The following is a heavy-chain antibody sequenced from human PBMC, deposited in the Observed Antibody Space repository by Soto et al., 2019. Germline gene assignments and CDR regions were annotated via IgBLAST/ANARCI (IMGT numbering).Heavy chain of an antibody. CDR2: IFWNDDK. D-gene: IGHD1-1*01. V-gene: IGHV2-5*01. Sequence: QITVKESGPTLVTPTQTLTLTCTFSGFSFSTSGAGVGWIRQPPGKALEWLALIFWNDDKRYTPSLNSRLTIPKDTSKTQVVLTMSNLDPVDTATYFCAHRRGASTTGGAFDIWGLGTKVTVSS. J-gene: IGHJ3*02. CDR3: AHRRGASTTGGAFDI. CDR1: GFSFSTSGAG.